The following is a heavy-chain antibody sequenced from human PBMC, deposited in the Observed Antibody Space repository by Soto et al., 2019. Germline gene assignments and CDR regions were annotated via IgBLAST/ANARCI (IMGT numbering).Heavy chain of an antibody. D-gene: IGHD6-19*01. CDR1: GFTFSSYD. CDR3: ARDALYSSGWQDAFDI. V-gene: IGHV3-13*01. J-gene: IGHJ3*02. Sequence: GGSLRLSCAASGFTFSSYDMHWVRQATGKGLEWVSAIGTAGDTYYPGSVKGRFTISRENAKNSLYLQMNSLRAEDTAVYYCARDALYSSGWQDAFDIWGQGTMVTVSS. CDR2: IGTAGDT.